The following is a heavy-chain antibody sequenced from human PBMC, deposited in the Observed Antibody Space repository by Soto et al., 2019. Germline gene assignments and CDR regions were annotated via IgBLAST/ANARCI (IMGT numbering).Heavy chain of an antibody. CDR1: GFTFSDYA. J-gene: IGHJ4*02. Sequence: VQLVESGGGVVQPGRSLRLSCAASGFTFSDYAMHWVRQAPGKGLEWVAVVSHDGRNTHYADSVKGRFTISRDSSKNTVSQETTSRRAENTAAYYCAKGGRQWLVTSDFNYRGQGSLVTVTS. V-gene: IGHV3-30*18. D-gene: IGHD6-19*01. CDR2: VSHDGRNT. CDR3: AKGGRQWLVTSDFNY.